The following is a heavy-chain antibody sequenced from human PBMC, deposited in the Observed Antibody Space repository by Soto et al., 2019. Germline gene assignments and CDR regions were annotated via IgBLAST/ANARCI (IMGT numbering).Heavy chain of an antibody. D-gene: IGHD1-7*01. J-gene: IGHJ5*02. CDR2: IYYSGST. V-gene: IGHV4-30-4*01. CDR1: GGSIGSRDYY. CDR3: ASLRAAAGTHQLNLFDP. Sequence: SETLSLTCTVSGGSIGSRDYYWSWIRQPPGKGLEWIGYIYYSGSTYHNPSLKSRLTISIDSSKNQFSLNLRSVTAADTAVYYCASLRAAAGTHQLNLFDPWGQATLVTVSS.